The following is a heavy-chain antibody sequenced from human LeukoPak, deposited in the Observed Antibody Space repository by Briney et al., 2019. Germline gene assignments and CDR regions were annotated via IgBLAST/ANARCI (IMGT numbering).Heavy chain of an antibody. CDR3: ARDSIRVQTGTTP. V-gene: IGHV4-39*07. D-gene: IGHD1-1*01. CDR1: VGSISISSYY. J-gene: IGHJ5*02. CDR2: IYYTGTT. Sequence: SETLSLTCTVSVGSISISSYYWGWSRQPPGNGLEWIGSIYYTGTTYYNPSLNYRVTISVDTSKNQFSLRLTSVPAADTAVYYCARDSIRVQTGTTPWGRGTLVTVSS.